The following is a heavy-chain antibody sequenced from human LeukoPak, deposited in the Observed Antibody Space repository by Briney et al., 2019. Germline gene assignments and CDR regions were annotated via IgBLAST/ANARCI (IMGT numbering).Heavy chain of an antibody. CDR3: ARHKRPYYYYGMDV. J-gene: IGHJ6*02. Sequence: PSETLSLTCTVSGGSISSYYWSWIRQPPGKGLEWIGYIYYSGSTNYNPSLKSRVTISVDTSKNQFSLKLSSVTAADTAVYYCARHKRPYYYYGMDVWGQGTTVTVSS. D-gene: IGHD1-1*01. V-gene: IGHV4-59*08. CDR1: GGSISSYY. CDR2: IYYSGST.